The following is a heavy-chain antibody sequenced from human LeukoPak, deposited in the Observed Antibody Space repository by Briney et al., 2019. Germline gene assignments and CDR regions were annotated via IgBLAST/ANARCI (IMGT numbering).Heavy chain of an antibody. J-gene: IGHJ6*03. CDR1: GFTFSSFE. CDR2: ISSSGSTI. D-gene: IGHD5-24*01. V-gene: IGHV3-48*03. Sequence: GPLRLSCAASGFTFSSFEMNWVRQAPGKGLEWVSYISSSGSTIYYADSVKGRFTISRDNAKNSLYLQMNSLRAEDTAVYYCARVSEMATIIGSMDVWGKGTTVTVSS. CDR3: ARVSEMATIIGSMDV.